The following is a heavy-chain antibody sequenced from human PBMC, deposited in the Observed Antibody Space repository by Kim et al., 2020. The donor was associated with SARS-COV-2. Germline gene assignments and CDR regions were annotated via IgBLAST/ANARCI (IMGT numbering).Heavy chain of an antibody. CDR1: GVTVSSNY. Sequence: GGSLRLSCAASGVTVSSNYMSWLRQAPGKGLEWLSVIYSGDKTYYVYSVKGRLTISRSNSKNTLYLQMRSLRVEATAVYYFSTHLAAAGVFWVQGTLVT. CDR3: STHLAAAGVF. D-gene: IGHD6-13*01. J-gene: IGHJ4*02. CDR2: IYSGDKT. V-gene: IGHV3-66*01.